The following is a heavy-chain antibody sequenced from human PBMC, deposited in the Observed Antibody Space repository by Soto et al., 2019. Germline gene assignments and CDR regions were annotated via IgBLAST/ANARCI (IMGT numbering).Heavy chain of an antibody. V-gene: IGHV3-23*01. Sequence: GGSLRLSCAASGFTFSSYAMSWVRQAPGKGLEWVSAISGSGGSTYYADSVKGRFTISRDNSKNTLYLQMNSLRAEDTAVYYCAKDSDYCSGGSCYPNDAFDIWGQGTMVTVSS. CDR2: ISGSGGST. J-gene: IGHJ3*02. D-gene: IGHD2-15*01. CDR3: AKDSDYCSGGSCYPNDAFDI. CDR1: GFTFSSYA.